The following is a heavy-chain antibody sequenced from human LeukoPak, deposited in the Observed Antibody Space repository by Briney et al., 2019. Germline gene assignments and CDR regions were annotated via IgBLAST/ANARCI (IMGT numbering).Heavy chain of an antibody. CDR3: ARLTTAMVWIGGSAPDY. CDR2: IYYSGST. V-gene: IGHV4-59*12. CDR1: GGSISSYY. D-gene: IGHD5-18*01. Sequence: SETLSLTCTVSGGSISSYYWSWIRQPPGKGLEWIGYIYYSGSTNYNPSLKSRVTISVDTSKNQFSLKLSSVTAADTAVYYCARLTTAMVWIGGSAPDYWGQGTLVTVSS. J-gene: IGHJ4*02.